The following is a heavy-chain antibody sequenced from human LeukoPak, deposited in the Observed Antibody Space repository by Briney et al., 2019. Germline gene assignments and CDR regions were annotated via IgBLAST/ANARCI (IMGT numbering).Heavy chain of an antibody. CDR2: ISSSGSTI. V-gene: IGHV3-48*03. CDR1: GFTFSSYE. Sequence: PGGSLRLSCAASGFTFSSYEMNWVRQAPGKGLEGGAYISSSGSTIYYADSVKGRFTISRDNAKNSLYLQMSSLRAEDTAVYYCARDGGAFDIWGQGTMVTVSS. D-gene: IGHD3-3*01. J-gene: IGHJ3*02. CDR3: ARDGGAFDI.